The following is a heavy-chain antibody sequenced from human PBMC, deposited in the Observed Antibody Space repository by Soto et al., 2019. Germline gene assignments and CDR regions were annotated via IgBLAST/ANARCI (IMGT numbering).Heavy chain of an antibody. D-gene: IGHD2-21*02. CDR1: GFTFSSYW. J-gene: IGHJ6*02. CDR2: INSDGSST. V-gene: IGHV3-74*01. Sequence: EVQLVESGGGLVQPGGSLRLSCAASGFTFSSYWMHWVRQAPGKGLVWVSRINSDGSSTSYADSVKGRFTISRDNAKNTLYLQMNSLGAEDTAVYYCARDGRVVTTKVYYYYYYGMDVWGQGTTVTVSS. CDR3: ARDGRVVTTKVYYYYYYGMDV.